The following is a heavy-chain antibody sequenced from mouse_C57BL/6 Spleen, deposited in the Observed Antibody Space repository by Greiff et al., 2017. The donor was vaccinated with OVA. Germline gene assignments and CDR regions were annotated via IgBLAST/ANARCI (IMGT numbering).Heavy chain of an antibody. CDR1: GYSITSGYY. V-gene: IGHV3-6*01. Sequence: EVKLQESGPGLVKPSQSLSLTCSVTGYSITSGYYWNWIRQFPGNKLEWMGYISYDGSNNYNPSLKNRISITRDTSKNQFFLKLNSVTTEDTATYYCARHGGNYEGAMDYWGQGTSVTVSS. D-gene: IGHD2-1*01. CDR3: ARHGGNYEGAMDY. CDR2: ISYDGSN. J-gene: IGHJ4*01.